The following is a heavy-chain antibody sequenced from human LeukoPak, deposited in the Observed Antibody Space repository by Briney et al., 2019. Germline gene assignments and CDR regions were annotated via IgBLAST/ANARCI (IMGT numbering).Heavy chain of an antibody. V-gene: IGHV3-11*01. CDR1: EFTFSDYY. D-gene: IGHD3-3*01. J-gene: IGHJ4*02. CDR2: ISSSGSTI. CDR3: ARHRNLRSGNFDY. Sequence: GGSLRLSCAASEFTFSDYYMSWIRQAPGKGLEWLSYISSSGSTIYYVDSVKGRFTISRDNAKNSLYLQMNSLRVEDTAVYYCARHRNLRSGNFDYWGQGTLVTVSS.